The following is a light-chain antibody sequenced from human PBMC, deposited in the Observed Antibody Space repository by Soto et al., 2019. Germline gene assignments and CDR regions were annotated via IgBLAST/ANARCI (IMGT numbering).Light chain of an antibody. CDR1: QSVGSY. V-gene: IGKV3-11*01. CDR3: QQRSNWPPT. CDR2: DAS. J-gene: IGKJ2*01. Sequence: NVLTQSPATLSLSPGERATLSCRASQSVGSYLVWYQQKPGQAPRLLIYDASNRATGIPARFTGSGSGTDFTLTISSLEPEDFAVYYCQQRSNWPPTFGQGTKLEIK.